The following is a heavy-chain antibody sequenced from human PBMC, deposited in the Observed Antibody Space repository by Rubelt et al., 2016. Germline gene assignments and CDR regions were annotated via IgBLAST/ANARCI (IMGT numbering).Heavy chain of an antibody. CDR1: GGTFTGYY. J-gene: IGHJ5*02. CDR2: INPNSGGT. D-gene: IGHD3-3*01. CDR3: ARMVNDFWSGYHNWFDP. V-gene: IGHV1-2*02. Sequence: QVQLVQSGAEVKKPGSSVKVSCKASGGTFTGYYMHWVRQAPGQGLEWMGWINPNSGGTNYAQKFQGRVTMPRDTSISTAYMELSRLRSDDTAVYYCARMVNDFWSGYHNWFDPWGQGTLVTVSS.